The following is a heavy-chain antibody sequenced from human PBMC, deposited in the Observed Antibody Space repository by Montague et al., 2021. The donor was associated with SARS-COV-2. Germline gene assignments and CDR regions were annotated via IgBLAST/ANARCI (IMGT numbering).Heavy chain of an antibody. CDR1: GGSISSSSYC. J-gene: IGHJ6*02. D-gene: IGHD6-13*01. Sequence: SETLSLTCTVSGGSISSSSYCWGWIRQPPGKGLEWIGSIYYSGSTYYNLSLKSRVTISVDTSKNQFSLKLSSVTAADTAVYYCARLGRQQLVRLSGMDVWGQGTTVTVSS. V-gene: IGHV4-39*07. CDR2: IYYSGST. CDR3: ARLGRQQLVRLSGMDV.